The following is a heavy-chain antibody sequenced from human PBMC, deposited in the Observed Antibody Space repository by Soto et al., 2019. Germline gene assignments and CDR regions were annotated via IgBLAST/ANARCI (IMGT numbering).Heavy chain of an antibody. V-gene: IGHV1-69*13. CDR1: GDTFSSYA. J-gene: IGHJ4*02. CDR3: ARERAYGGNPLAFDS. CDR2: IIPFFNTS. Sequence: SVKVSCKASGDTFSSYAISWVRQAPGQGLDWMGGIIPFFNTSNYGQKFKGRVTITADESTSTAYMELSSLRSEDTAMYYCARERAYGGNPLAFDSWGQG. D-gene: IGHD1-26*01.